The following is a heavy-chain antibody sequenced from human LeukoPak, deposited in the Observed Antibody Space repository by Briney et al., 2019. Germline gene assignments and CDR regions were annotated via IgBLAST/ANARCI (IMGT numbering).Heavy chain of an antibody. CDR3: ARLRGFTYFDY. CDR2: ISTSGSTI. D-gene: IGHD3-10*01. Sequence: PGGSLRLSCAASGFTFSSYEMSWVRQAPGKGLEWVSYISTSGSTIYYAHSVKGRFTISRDNAKNSLYLQMNSLRAEDTAVYYCARLRGFTYFDYWGQGTLVTVSS. CDR1: GFTFSSYE. J-gene: IGHJ4*02. V-gene: IGHV3-48*03.